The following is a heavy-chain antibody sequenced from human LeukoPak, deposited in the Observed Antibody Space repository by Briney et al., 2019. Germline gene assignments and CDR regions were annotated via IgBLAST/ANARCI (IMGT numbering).Heavy chain of an antibody. CDR2: IYYSGTT. V-gene: IGHV4-39*07. Sequence: SETLSLTCTVSGGSISSSTYYWAWVRQPPGKGLEWIASIYYSGTTYYNPSLKSRVTISVDTSKNQFSLKLSSVTAADTAVYYCARGRGDIVVVVATRRYYYYMDVWGKGTTVTVSS. CDR3: ARGRGDIVVVVATRRYYYYMDV. CDR1: GGSISSSTYY. J-gene: IGHJ6*03. D-gene: IGHD2-15*01.